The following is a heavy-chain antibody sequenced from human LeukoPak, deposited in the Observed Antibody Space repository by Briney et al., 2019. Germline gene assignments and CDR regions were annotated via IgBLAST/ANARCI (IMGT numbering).Heavy chain of an antibody. CDR2: IYTSGST. V-gene: IGHV4-4*07. CDR3: ARILSEIAVAHPANAFDI. Sequence: SESLSLTCTVSGGSISSYYWSWIRQPAGKGLEWSGRIYTSGSTNYNPSLKSRVTMSVDTSKNQFSLKLSSVTAADTAVYYCARILSEIAVAHPANAFDIWGQGTMVTVSS. D-gene: IGHD6-19*01. CDR1: GGSISSYY. J-gene: IGHJ3*02.